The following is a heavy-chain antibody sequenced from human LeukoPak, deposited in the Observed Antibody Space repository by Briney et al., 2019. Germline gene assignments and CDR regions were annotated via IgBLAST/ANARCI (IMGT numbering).Heavy chain of an antibody. J-gene: IGHJ4*02. Sequence: SETLSLTCTVSGGSISSYYWSWIRQPPGMGLEWIGYIYYSGSTNYNPSLKSRVTISVDTSKNQFSLKLSSVTAADTAVYYCARDHGEGFDYWGQGTLVTVSS. CDR2: IYYSGST. V-gene: IGHV4-59*01. D-gene: IGHD4-17*01. CDR1: GGSISSYY. CDR3: ARDHGEGFDY.